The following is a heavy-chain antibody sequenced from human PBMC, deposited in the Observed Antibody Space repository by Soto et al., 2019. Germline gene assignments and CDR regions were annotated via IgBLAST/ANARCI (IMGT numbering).Heavy chain of an antibody. D-gene: IGHD6-19*01. V-gene: IGHV3-15*07. CDR1: GFTFSNAW. J-gene: IGHJ4*02. CDR3: ARDEQWLVEGSYCDY. CDR2: IKSKTDGGTT. Sequence: PGGSLRLSCAASGFTFSNAWMNWVRQAPGKGLEWVGRIKSKTDGGTTDYAAPVKGRFTISRDDSKNTLYLQMNSLKTEDTAVYYCARDEQWLVEGSYCDYWGQGTLVTVSS.